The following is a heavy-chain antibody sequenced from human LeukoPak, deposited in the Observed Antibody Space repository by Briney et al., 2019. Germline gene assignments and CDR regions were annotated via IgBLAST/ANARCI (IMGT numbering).Heavy chain of an antibody. J-gene: IGHJ4*02. V-gene: IGHV1-69*13. CDR3: ARLGIVATDPLDY. CDR2: IVPIFGAA. D-gene: IGHD5-12*01. CDR1: GGTFSSYA. Sequence: SVKVSCKASGGTFSSYAISWVRQAPGQGLEWMGGIVPIFGAANYAQKFQGRVTITADESTSTAYMELSSLRSEDTAVYYCARLGIVATDPLDYWGQGTLVTVSS.